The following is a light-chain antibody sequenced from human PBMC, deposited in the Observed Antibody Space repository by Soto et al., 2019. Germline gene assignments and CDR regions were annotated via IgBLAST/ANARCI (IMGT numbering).Light chain of an antibody. CDR3: HQYSQSPLT. V-gene: IGKV3-20*01. CDR2: GAS. J-gene: IGKJ4*01. Sequence: EIVLTQSPGTLSLSPGERATLSCRASQIVSSSYLAWYQQKPGQAPRLLIYGASSRATGIPDRFSGSGSGTEFTLTISRLEPEDFAVYYCHQYSQSPLTFGGGTKVEIK. CDR1: QIVSSSY.